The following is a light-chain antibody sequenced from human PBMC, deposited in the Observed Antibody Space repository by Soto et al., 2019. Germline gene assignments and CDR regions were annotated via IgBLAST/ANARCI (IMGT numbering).Light chain of an antibody. CDR1: SSNIGSNP. CDR2: DNN. V-gene: IGLV1-44*01. Sequence: QSVLTQPPSASGTPGQSVTIFCSGGSSNIGSNPVNWYQQLPGAAPKLLIFDNNLRPSGVPGRFSGSKSGTSASLAISGLQPEDEADYYCATWDDSLNGYAVFGGGTQLTVL. J-gene: IGLJ7*01. CDR3: ATWDDSLNGYAV.